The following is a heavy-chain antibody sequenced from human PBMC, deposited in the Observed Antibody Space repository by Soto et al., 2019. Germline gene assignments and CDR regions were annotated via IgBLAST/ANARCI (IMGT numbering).Heavy chain of an antibody. CDR1: GGSISSRDW. Sequence: SLTCSVSGGSISSRDWWTWVRQAPGKGLEWIGKIYHGGGTNFSPSLRGRVNISIDKSRKFFSLTLNSVTAADTAIYFCATGNVDSMLESWGRGTLVTVSS. J-gene: IGHJ4*02. V-gene: IGHV4-4*01. CDR2: IYHGGGT. CDR3: ATGNVDSMLES. D-gene: IGHD3-3*01.